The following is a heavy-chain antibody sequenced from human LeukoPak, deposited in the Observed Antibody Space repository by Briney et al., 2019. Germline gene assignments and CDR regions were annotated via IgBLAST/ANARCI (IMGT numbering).Heavy chain of an antibody. Sequence: ASVPVSYKASGYTFTSYGISGVRQAPGQGLEWMGWISAYNGNTNYAQKLQGRVTMTTDTSTSTAYMELRSLRSDDTAVYYCARDHQGAFDYWGQGTLVTVSS. CDR3: ARDHQGAFDY. CDR2: ISAYNGNT. CDR1: GYTFTSYG. J-gene: IGHJ4*02. V-gene: IGHV1-18*01.